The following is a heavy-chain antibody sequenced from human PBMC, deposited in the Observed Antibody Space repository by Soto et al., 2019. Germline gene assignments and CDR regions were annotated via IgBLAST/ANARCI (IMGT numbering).Heavy chain of an antibody. Sequence: PSETLSLTCTVSGCSISSGGYYWSWIRQHPGKGLEWIGYIYYSGSTYYNPSLKSRVTISVDTSKNQFSLKLSSVSAADTAVYYCARWGLYNRTDDAFDIWGQGTMVTVSS. CDR1: GCSISSGGYY. J-gene: IGHJ3*02. D-gene: IGHD1-1*01. V-gene: IGHV4-31*03. CDR3: ARWGLYNRTDDAFDI. CDR2: IYYSGST.